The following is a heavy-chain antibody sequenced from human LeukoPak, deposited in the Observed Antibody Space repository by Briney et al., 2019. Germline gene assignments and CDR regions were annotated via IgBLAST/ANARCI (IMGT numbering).Heavy chain of an antibody. J-gene: IGHJ5*02. CDR3: AIELVPAPMGPNRFDP. CDR1: SSSITSSSSY. D-gene: IGHD2-2*01. V-gene: IGHV4-61*01. CDR2: ISYSGST. Sequence: PRATLSLTCTFSSSSITSSSSYRTCIPQPPRKGLAWIGYISYSGSTNYNPSLKSRVTISVDTSKTQFSLKLSSVTTADTAIYYCAIELVPAPMGPNRFDPRGQGTLVTVSP.